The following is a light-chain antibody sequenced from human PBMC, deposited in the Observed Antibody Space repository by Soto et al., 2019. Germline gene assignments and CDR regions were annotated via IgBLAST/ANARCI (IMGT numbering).Light chain of an antibody. J-gene: IGKJ1*01. CDR3: MQALQTPPT. Sequence: DIVMTQSPLSLPVTPGEPASISCRSSQSLLHSNGYNYLDWYLQKPGQSPHLLIDLGSNRASGGPDRFSGSGSGTDFTLKISRVEAEDVGVYYCMQALQTPPTFGQRPKVEIK. CDR1: QSLLHSNGYNY. CDR2: LGS. V-gene: IGKV2-28*01.